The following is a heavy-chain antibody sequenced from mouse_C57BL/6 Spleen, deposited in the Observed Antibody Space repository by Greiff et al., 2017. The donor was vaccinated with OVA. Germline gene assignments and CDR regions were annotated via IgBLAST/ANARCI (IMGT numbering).Heavy chain of an antibody. V-gene: IGHV5-17*01. J-gene: IGHJ3*01. CDR2: ISSGSSTI. CDR3: AKHYYGSSFAY. Sequence: EVQVVESGGGLVKPGGSLKLSCAASGFTFSDYGMHWVRQAPEKGLEWVAYISSGSSTIYYADTVKGRFTISRDNAKNTLFLQMTSLRSEDTAMYYCAKHYYGSSFAYWGQGTLVTVSA. D-gene: IGHD1-1*01. CDR1: GFTFSDYG.